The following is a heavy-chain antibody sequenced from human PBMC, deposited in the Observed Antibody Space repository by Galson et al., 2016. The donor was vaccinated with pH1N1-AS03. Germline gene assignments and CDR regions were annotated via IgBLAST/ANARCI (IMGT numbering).Heavy chain of an antibody. V-gene: IGHV3-23*01. D-gene: IGHD3-16*01. J-gene: IGHJ4*02. Sequence: SLRLSCAASGFNFNFYGMSWVRQAPGKGLEWVSGLNGGGDTTYYADSTKGRFTVSRDNSKDTLYLQMTSLRAEDTDIYYCAKDCMGCMLMFDSWGQGTLVTVSS. CDR2: LNGGGDTT. CDR3: AKDCMGCMLMFDS. CDR1: GFNFNFYG.